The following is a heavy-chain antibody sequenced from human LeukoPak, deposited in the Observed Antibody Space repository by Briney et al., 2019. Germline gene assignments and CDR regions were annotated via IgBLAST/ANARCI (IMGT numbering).Heavy chain of an antibody. D-gene: IGHD2-2*01. J-gene: IGHJ4*02. CDR3: AREGGGYCSSTSCRDFDY. V-gene: IGHV3-7*03. CDR2: IKQDGSEK. Sequence: PGGSLRLSCAASGFTFSSYWMSWVRQAPGKGREWVANIKQDGSEKYYVDSVKGRFTISRDNAKNSLYLQMNSLRAEDTAMYYCAREGGGYCSSTSCRDFDYWGQGTLVTVSS. CDR1: GFTFSSYW.